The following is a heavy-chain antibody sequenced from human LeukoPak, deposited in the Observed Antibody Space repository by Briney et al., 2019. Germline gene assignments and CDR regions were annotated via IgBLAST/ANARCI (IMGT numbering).Heavy chain of an antibody. V-gene: IGHV3-7*01. D-gene: IGHD3-22*01. Sequence: PGGSLRLSCAASGCTLSSYWMSWVRQAPGKGLEWVANIKQDGSEKYYVDSVKGRFTISRDNAKNSLYLQMNSLRAEDTAVYYCARDSKTYYYDSSGYYFDYWGQGTLVTASS. J-gene: IGHJ4*02. CDR1: GCTLSSYW. CDR2: IKQDGSEK. CDR3: ARDSKTYYYDSSGYYFDY.